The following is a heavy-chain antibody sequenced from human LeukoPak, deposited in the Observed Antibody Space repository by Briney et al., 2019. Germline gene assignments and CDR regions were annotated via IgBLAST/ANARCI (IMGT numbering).Heavy chain of an antibody. CDR2: ISSSSYI. J-gene: IGHJ6*03. Sequence: GGSLRLSCAASGFTFSSYSMNWVRQAPGKGLEWVSSISSSSYIYYADSVKGRFTISRDNAKNSLYLQMNSLRAEDTAVYYCARDSVVAATYYYYYYMDVWGKGTTVTVSS. V-gene: IGHV3-21*01. CDR1: GFTFSSYS. D-gene: IGHD2-15*01. CDR3: ARDSVVAATYYYYYYMDV.